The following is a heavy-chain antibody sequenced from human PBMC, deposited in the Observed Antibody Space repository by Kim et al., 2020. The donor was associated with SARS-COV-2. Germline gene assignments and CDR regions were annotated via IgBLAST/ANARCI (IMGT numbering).Heavy chain of an antibody. V-gene: IGHV1-3*01. D-gene: IGHD6-13*01. Sequence: KSTQKFQGRVTITRDTAASTAYMELSNLRSEDTAVYYCARDPLAAAAFMDVWGKGTTVTVSS. CDR3: ARDPLAAAAFMDV. J-gene: IGHJ6*03.